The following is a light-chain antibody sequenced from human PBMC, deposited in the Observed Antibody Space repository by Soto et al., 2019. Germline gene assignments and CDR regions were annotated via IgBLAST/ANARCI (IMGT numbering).Light chain of an antibody. V-gene: IGLV1-40*01. J-gene: IGLJ1*01. CDR3: QSYDSSLSGYV. CDR2: GNS. Sequence: QSVLTQPPSVSGAPGQRVTISCTGSSSNIGAGYDVHWYQQLPGTAPKLLIYGNSNRPSGVPDRFSGSKSGTSASLDITGLHAEDEADYYGQSYDSSLSGYVFGTGTKLTVL. CDR1: SSNIGAGYD.